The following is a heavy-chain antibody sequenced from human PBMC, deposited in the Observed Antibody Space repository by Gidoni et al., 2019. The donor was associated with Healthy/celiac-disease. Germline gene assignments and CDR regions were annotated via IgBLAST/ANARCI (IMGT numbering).Heavy chain of an antibody. J-gene: IGHJ4*02. CDR1: GFTFDDYA. CDR3: AKDSGSMEYSSSFDY. CDR2: ISWNSGSI. V-gene: IGHV3-9*01. D-gene: IGHD6-6*01. Sequence: EVQLVESGGGLVQPGRSLRLSCAASGFTFDDYAMHWVRQAPGKGLECVSGISWNSGSIGYADSVKGRFTISRDNAKNSLYLQMNSLRAEDTALYYCAKDSGSMEYSSSFDYWGQGTLVTVSS.